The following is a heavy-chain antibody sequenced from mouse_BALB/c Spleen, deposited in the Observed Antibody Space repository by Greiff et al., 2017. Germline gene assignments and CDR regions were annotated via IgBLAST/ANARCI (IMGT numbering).Heavy chain of an antibody. J-gene: IGHJ3*01. CDR1: GFNIKDTY. CDR2: IDPANGNT. CDR3: ARDGSSSWFAY. V-gene: IGHV14-3*02. D-gene: IGHD1-1*01. Sequence: EVQLQESGAELVKPGASVKLSCTASGFNIKDTYMHWVKQRPEQGLEWIGRIDPANGNTKYDPKFQGKATITADTSSNTAYLQLSSLTSEDTAVYYCARDGSSSWFAYWGQGTLVTVSA.